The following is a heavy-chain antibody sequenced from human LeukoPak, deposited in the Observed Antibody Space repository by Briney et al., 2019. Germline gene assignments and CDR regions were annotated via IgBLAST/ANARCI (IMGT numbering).Heavy chain of an antibody. CDR1: GGTFSSYA. CDR3: ARGGGRPDWLQAHWYFDL. CDR2: IIPIFGTA. V-gene: IGHV1-69*13. Sequence: ASVKVSCKASGGTFSSYAISWVRQAPGQGLEWMGGIIPIFGTANYAQKFQGRVTITADESTSTAYMELSSLRSEDTAVYYCARGGGRPDWLQAHWYFDLWGRGTLVTVPS. D-gene: IGHD3-9*01. J-gene: IGHJ2*01.